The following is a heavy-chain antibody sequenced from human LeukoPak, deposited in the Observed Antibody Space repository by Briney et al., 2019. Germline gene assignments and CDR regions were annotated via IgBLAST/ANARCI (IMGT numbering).Heavy chain of an antibody. D-gene: IGHD2-15*01. Sequence: GGSLRLSCAASGFTLSSSEMNWVRQAPGKGLEWVSYISRSGSTIFYADSVKGRFTISRDNAKNSVSLQMNSLRAEDTAVYYCARDTEGYCSGGSCSAFDYWGQGTLVTVSS. CDR1: GFTLSSSE. V-gene: IGHV3-48*03. CDR3: ARDTEGYCSGGSCSAFDY. CDR2: ISRSGSTI. J-gene: IGHJ4*02.